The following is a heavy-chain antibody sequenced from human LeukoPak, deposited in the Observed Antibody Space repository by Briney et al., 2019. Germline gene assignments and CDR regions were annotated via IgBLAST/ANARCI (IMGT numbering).Heavy chain of an antibody. Sequence: SVKVSCKASGGTFSSYAISWVRQAPGQGLEWMGGIIPIFGTANYAQKFQGRVTITADKSTSTAYMELSSLRSEDTAVYYCARGYYYDSSGYYYPFDYWGQGTLVTVSS. CDR2: IIPIFGTA. J-gene: IGHJ4*02. CDR3: ARGYYYDSSGYYYPFDY. V-gene: IGHV1-69*06. D-gene: IGHD3-22*01. CDR1: GGTFSSYA.